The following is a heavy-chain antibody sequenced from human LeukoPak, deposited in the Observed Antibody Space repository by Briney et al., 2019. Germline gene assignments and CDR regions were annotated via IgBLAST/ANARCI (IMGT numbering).Heavy chain of an antibody. V-gene: IGHV4-4*07. CDR1: GGSISSYY. J-gene: IGHJ3*02. Sequence: KPSETLSLTCTVSGGSISSYYWSWIRQPAGKGLEWIGRIYTSGSTNYNPSLKSRVTMSVDTSKNQFSLKLSSVTAADTAVYYCARVSGSYFVHDFDIWGQGTMVTVSS. D-gene: IGHD1-26*01. CDR2: IYTSGST. CDR3: ARVSGSYFVHDFDI.